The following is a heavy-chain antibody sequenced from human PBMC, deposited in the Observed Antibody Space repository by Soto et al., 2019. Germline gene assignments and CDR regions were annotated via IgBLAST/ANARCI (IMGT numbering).Heavy chain of an antibody. CDR1: GGSISSGDYY. Sequence: SETLSLTCTVSGGSISSGDYYWSWIRQPPGKGLEWIGYIYYSGSTYYNPSLKSRVTISVDTSKNQFSLKLSSLTASDTAVYYPARAIDSFRLWEGFREFGPWGQVTMGTSSS. V-gene: IGHV4-30-4*01. CDR2: IYYSGST. D-gene: IGHD1-26*01. CDR3: ARAIDSFRLWEGFREFGP. J-gene: IGHJ5*02.